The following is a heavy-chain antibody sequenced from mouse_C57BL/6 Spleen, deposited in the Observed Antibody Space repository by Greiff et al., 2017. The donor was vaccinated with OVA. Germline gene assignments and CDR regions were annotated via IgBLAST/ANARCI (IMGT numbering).Heavy chain of an antibody. CDR3: ARRAFGDYYAMDY. J-gene: IGHJ4*01. V-gene: IGHV1-4*01. Sequence: VQLQQSGAELARPGASVKMSCKASGYTFTSYTMHWVKQRPGQGLEWIGYINPSSGYTKYNQKFKDKAKLTADKSSRTAYMQLSSLTSEDSAVYYCARRAFGDYYAMDYWGQGTSVTVSS. CDR1: GYTFTSYT. D-gene: IGHD3-3*01. CDR2: INPSSGYT.